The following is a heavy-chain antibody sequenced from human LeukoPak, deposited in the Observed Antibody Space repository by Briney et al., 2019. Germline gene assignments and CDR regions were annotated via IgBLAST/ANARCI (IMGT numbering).Heavy chain of an antibody. J-gene: IGHJ4*02. CDR1: GGSVSRGGYY. Sequence: PSETLSLTCTVSGGSVSRGGYYWNWIRQHPGKGLEWIGFTSYSEGTYYNPSLMSRITISVDRSQSQFSLKMRDVTAADTAVYFCATADWESFYFASWGQGALVAVSS. CDR3: ATADWESFYFAS. V-gene: IGHV4-31*03. D-gene: IGHD1-26*01. CDR2: TSYSEGT.